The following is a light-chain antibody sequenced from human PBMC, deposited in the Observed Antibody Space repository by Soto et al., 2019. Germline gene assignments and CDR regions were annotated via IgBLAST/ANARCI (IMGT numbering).Light chain of an antibody. Sequence: DIQMTQSPSTLSAAVGDRVTITCQASQSIRTWLAWYQQRPGEAPNLLIYDASKLQIGVPSRFGGSGSGTEFTVNISSLQPDDVGTYYCQQYYTYPYTFGQGTKLES. CDR2: DAS. CDR3: QQYYTYPYT. CDR1: QSIRTW. V-gene: IGKV1-5*03. J-gene: IGKJ2*01.